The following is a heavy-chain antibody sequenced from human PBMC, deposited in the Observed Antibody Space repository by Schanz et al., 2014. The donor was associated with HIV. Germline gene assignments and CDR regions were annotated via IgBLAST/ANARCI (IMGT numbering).Heavy chain of an antibody. D-gene: IGHD4-17*01. Sequence: EVQLVESGGGLIQPGGSRRLSCAASGFAVSGNYMSWVRQAPGKGLEWVSTLYNGGDTYYADSVKGRFTISRDNSKNTLYLQMSSLRAEDTAVYYCAKSRGDSWPYGMDVWGQGTTVTVSS. CDR3: AKSRGDSWPYGMDV. V-gene: IGHV3-53*01. CDR1: GFAVSGNY. CDR2: LYNGGDT. J-gene: IGHJ6*02.